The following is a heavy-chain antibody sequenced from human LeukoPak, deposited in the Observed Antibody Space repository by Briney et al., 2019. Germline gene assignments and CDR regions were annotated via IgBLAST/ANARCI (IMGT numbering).Heavy chain of an antibody. CDR1: GFTFDDYA. Sequence: PGGSLRLSSAASGFTFDDYAMHWVRQAPGKGLEWVSGISWNSGSIGYADSVKGRFTISRDNAKNSLYLQMNSLRAEDMALYYCAKAGSSGYEVDYWGQGTLVTVSS. V-gene: IGHV3-9*03. CDR2: ISWNSGSI. D-gene: IGHD3-22*01. CDR3: AKAGSSGYEVDY. J-gene: IGHJ4*02.